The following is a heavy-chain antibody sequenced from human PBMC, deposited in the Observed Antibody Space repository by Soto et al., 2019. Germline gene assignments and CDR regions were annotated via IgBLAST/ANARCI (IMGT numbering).Heavy chain of an antibody. CDR1: GFTFSSYA. J-gene: IGHJ4*02. Sequence: EVQLLESGGGLVQFGGSLRLSCAASGFTFSSYAMSWVRQAPGKGLEWVSAISGSGGSTYYAGSVKGRFTISRDNSKNGRYLQMRSLRAEDTAIYYCAKDPQGVQLWSYCFEDGGEVTLLTVSS. V-gene: IGHV3-23*01. CDR2: ISGSGGST. CDR3: AKDPQGVQLWSYCFED. D-gene: IGHD5-18*01.